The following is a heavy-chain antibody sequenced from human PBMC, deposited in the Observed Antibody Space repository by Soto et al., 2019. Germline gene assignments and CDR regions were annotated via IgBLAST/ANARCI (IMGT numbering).Heavy chain of an antibody. D-gene: IGHD6-13*01. CDR3: AREGAHSTGWYDYFDP. V-gene: IGHV1-18*04. CDR1: GYTFISYS. J-gene: IGHJ4*02. CDR2: ISTYNGNT. Sequence: QVQLVQSGGEVKKPGASVNIYCKATGYTFISYSITWVRQAPGQGLEWMGWISTYNGNTKYAQSLQGRVTLTRDTSTNTAFMEIRGLRSDDTAIYYCAREGAHSTGWYDYFDPWGQGTLVAVSS.